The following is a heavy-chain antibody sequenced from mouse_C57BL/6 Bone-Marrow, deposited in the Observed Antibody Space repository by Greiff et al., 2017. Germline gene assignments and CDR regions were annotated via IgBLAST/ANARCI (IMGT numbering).Heavy chain of an antibody. J-gene: IGHJ1*03. V-gene: IGHV14-4*01. CDR3: TTSGSSPYWYFDV. Sequence: VQLKQSGAELVRPGASVKLSCTASGFNIKDDYMHWVKQRPEQGLEWIGWIDPENGDTEYASKFQGKATITADTSSNTAYLQLSSLTSEDTAVYYCTTSGSSPYWYFDVWGTGTTVTVSS. CDR2: IDPENGDT. CDR1: GFNIKDDY. D-gene: IGHD1-1*01.